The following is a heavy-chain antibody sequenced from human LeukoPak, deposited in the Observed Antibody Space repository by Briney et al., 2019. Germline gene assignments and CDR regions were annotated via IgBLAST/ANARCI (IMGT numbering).Heavy chain of an antibody. CDR2: INHSGST. CDR1: GGSFRGYD. Sequence: SETLSLNCTVYGGSFRGYDWSWIRQPPGKGLEWIGEINHSGSTNYNPSLKSRVTISVETSKNQFSLKLSSVTAADTAVYYCARPRYYGSGSFDYWGQGTLVTVSS. CDR3: ARPRYYGSGSFDY. D-gene: IGHD3-10*01. J-gene: IGHJ4*02. V-gene: IGHV4-34*01.